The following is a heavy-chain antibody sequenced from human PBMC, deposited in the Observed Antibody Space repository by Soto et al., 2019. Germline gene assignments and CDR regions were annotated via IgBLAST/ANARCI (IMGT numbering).Heavy chain of an antibody. CDR1: GFTFSRYG. Sequence: QVQLVESGGGVVQPGRSLRLSCEASGFTFSRYGMHWVRQAPGKGLEWVAVISYDGSNKYYIDSVKGRFTISRDNSKNSLYLQMNSLIAEDTALYYCAKDRECSGGSCYSDWLDPWGQGTLVTVSS. V-gene: IGHV3-30*18. J-gene: IGHJ5*02. CDR3: AKDRECSGGSCYSDWLDP. D-gene: IGHD2-15*01. CDR2: ISYDGSNK.